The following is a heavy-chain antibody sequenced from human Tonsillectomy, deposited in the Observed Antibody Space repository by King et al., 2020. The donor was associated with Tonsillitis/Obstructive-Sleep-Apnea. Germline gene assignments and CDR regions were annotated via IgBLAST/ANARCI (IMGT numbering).Heavy chain of an antibody. Sequence: VQLQESGPGLVKPSETLSLTCTVSGGSVSSDTYYWSWIRQPPGKVLECIGYIYNSRNTNYNPSLKSRVTISIDTSNNQFSLKLSSVTAADTAVYYCARDLRADIVLAGGPPKRRFDPWGQGSLVTVSS. V-gene: IGHV4-61*01. CDR1: GGSVSSDTYY. D-gene: IGHD2-8*01. CDR2: IYNSRNT. J-gene: IGHJ5*02. CDR3: ARDLRADIVLAGGPPKRRFDP.